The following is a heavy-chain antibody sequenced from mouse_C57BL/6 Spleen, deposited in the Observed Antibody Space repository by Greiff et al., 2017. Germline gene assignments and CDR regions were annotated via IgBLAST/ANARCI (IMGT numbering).Heavy chain of an antibody. Sequence: QVQLQQPGAELVRPGTSVKLSCKASGYTFTSYWMHWVKQRPGQGLEWIGVIDPSDSYTNYNQKFKGKATLTVDTSSSTAYMQLSSLTSEDSAVYYCAKRYGSSPSMDYWGQGTSVTVSS. V-gene: IGHV1-59*01. J-gene: IGHJ4*01. D-gene: IGHD1-1*01. CDR1: GYTFTSYW. CDR3: AKRYGSSPSMDY. CDR2: IDPSDSYT.